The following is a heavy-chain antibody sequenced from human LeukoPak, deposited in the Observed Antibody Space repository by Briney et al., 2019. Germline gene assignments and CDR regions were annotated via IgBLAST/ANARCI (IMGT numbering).Heavy chain of an antibody. CDR3: ARHDEYCSGGSCLDSWFDP. CDR2: INHSGST. Sequence: PETLSFTCTVSGGSISSYYWSWVRQPPGKGLEWIGEINHSGSTNYNPSLKSRVTISVDTSKNQFSLKLSSVTAADTAVYYCARHDEYCSGGSCLDSWFDPWGQGTLVTVSS. J-gene: IGHJ5*02. V-gene: IGHV4-34*01. D-gene: IGHD2-15*01. CDR1: GGSISSYY.